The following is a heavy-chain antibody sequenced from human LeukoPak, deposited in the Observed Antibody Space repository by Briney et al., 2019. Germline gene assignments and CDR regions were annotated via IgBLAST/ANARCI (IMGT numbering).Heavy chain of an antibody. J-gene: IGHJ6*03. D-gene: IGHD1-7*01. CDR2: IIPIFGTA. Sequence: GASVKVSCKASGGTFSSYAISWVRQAPGQGLEWVGGIIPIFGTANYAQKFQGRITITADESTSTACMELSSLRSEDTAVYYCARTKETNWNYSYMDVWGKGTTVTVSS. V-gene: IGHV1-69*13. CDR3: ARTKETNWNYSYMDV. CDR1: GGTFSSYA.